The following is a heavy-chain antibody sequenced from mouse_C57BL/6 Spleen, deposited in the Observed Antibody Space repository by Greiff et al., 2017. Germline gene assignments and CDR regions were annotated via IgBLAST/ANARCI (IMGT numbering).Heavy chain of an antibody. CDR2: IYPGDGDT. Sequence: QVQLQQSGPELVKPGASVKISCKASGYAFSSSWMNWVKQRPGKGLEWIGRIYPGDGDTNYNGKFKGKATLTADKSSSTAYMQLSSLTSEDSAVYFCARPTMVTTGAMDYWGQGTSVTVSS. CDR1: GYAFSSSW. J-gene: IGHJ4*01. D-gene: IGHD2-9*01. CDR3: ARPTMVTTGAMDY. V-gene: IGHV1-82*01.